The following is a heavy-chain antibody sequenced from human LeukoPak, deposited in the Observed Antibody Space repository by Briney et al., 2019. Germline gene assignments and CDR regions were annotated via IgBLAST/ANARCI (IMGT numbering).Heavy chain of an antibody. CDR3: ARGPRGYDFTFDP. CDR2: INAGNGNT. CDR1: GYTFTSYA. J-gene: IGHJ5*02. V-gene: IGHV1-3*01. Sequence: GASVKVSCMASGYTFTSYAMHWVRQAPGQRLEWMGWINAGNGNTKYSQKFQGRVTITRDTSASTAYMELSSLRSEDTAVYYCARGPRGYDFTFDPWGQGTLVTVSS. D-gene: IGHD5-12*01.